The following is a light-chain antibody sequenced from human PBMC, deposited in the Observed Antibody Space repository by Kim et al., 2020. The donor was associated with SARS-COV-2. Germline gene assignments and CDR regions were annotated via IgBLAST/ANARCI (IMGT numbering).Light chain of an antibody. CDR3: VLYTSNPVL. V-gene: IGLV2-14*02. CDR2: EVN. Sequence: PGQSIALSCTGPTSYVGSYTLVSWYQEHPGKAPKVIIYEVNKRPSGVSDRFSGSKSGITASLTISGLRADDAADYYCVLYTSNPVLFGGGTQLTVL. J-gene: IGLJ2*01. CDR1: TSYVGSYTL.